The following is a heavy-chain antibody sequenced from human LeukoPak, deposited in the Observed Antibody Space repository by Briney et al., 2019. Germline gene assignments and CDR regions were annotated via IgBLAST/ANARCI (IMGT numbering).Heavy chain of an antibody. V-gene: IGHV3-23*01. D-gene: IGHD3-3*02. J-gene: IGHJ6*03. Sequence: GGSLTLPCAASGFTFSSYGMMWVRQAPGKGLVWVSAISGSGGSTYYADSVKARCTISRDNSNNTLYLQMNSLRAEETAVYYCAKDVGRITISYMDVWGKGTTVTISS. CDR1: GFTFSSYG. CDR3: AKDVGRITISYMDV. CDR2: ISGSGGST.